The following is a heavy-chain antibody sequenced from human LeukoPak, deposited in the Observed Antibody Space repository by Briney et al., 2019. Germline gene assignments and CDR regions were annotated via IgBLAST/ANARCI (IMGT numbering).Heavy chain of an antibody. V-gene: IGHV4-34*01. Sequence: SSETLCLTCAVNGGSFSDYYWSWIRQAPGKGLEWIGEIIQSGVTNYNPSLKSRATISIDTSKNQFSLKLSSVTAADTAVYSCARGNRAGYNFDYWGQGALVTVSS. J-gene: IGHJ4*02. CDR1: GGSFSDYY. CDR2: IIQSGVT. CDR3: ARGNRAGYNFDY. D-gene: IGHD5-24*01.